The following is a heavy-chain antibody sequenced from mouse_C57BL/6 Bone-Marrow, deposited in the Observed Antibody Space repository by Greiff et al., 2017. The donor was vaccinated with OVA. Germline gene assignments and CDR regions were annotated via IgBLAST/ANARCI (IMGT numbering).Heavy chain of an antibody. V-gene: IGHV14-4*01. CDR3: TAFITTVVAPSY. D-gene: IGHD1-1*01. CDR1: GFNIKDDY. Sequence: VQLKQSGAELVRPGASVKLSCTASGFNIKDDYMHWVKQRPEQGLEWIGWIDPENGDTAYASKFQGKATIPADTSSNTADLQLSSLTSEDTAVYYCTAFITTVVAPSYWGQGTLVTVSA. J-gene: IGHJ3*01. CDR2: IDPENGDT.